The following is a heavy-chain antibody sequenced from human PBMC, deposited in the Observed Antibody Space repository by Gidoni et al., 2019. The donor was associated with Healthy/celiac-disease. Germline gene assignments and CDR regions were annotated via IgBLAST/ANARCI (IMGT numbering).Heavy chain of an antibody. J-gene: IGHJ3*02. D-gene: IGHD3-22*01. CDR1: GYSFTSYW. V-gene: IGHV5-51*01. CDR2: IYPGDSDT. CDR3: ARLRDSSGYSDAFDI. Sequence: EVQLVQSGAEVKKPGESLKISCKGSGYSFTSYWIGWVRQMPGKGLEWMGIIYPGDSDTRYRPSFQGQVTISADKSISTAYLQWSSLKASDTAMYYCARLRDSSGYSDAFDIWGQGTMVTVSS.